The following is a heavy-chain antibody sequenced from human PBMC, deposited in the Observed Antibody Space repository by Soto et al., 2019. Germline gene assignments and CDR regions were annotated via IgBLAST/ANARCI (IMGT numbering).Heavy chain of an antibody. V-gene: IGHV4-30-4*01. D-gene: IGHD2-21*02. CDR2: IYYTGST. J-gene: IGHJ5*02. Sequence: SETLSLTCTVSGASIRSTDYYWSRIRQPPGKGLEWIGYIYYTGSTYYNPSLKSRLPISVDTSKNQFSLKLTSVTAVETAVYYCVRTAREGAVAPHWFDRWGQGTQVTVSS. CDR3: VRTAREGAVAPHWFDR. CDR1: GASIRSTDYY.